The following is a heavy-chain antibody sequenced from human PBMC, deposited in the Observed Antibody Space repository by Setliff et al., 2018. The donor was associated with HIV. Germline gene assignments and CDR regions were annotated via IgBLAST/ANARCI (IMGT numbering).Heavy chain of an antibody. CDR3: ARHVIGVVMLYSWYAFDY. J-gene: IGHJ4*02. CDR2: IYFNGKT. V-gene: IGHV4-39*01. CDR1: GGSISSSSYF. D-gene: IGHD3-16*01. Sequence: SETLSLTCTVSGGSISSSSYFWGRIRQSPGKGLEWIGSIYFNGKTYNNPSLKSRVIMSVDRSRSQLSLKVNSVTAADTATYYCARHVIGVVMLYSWYAFDYWGRGTLVTVSS.